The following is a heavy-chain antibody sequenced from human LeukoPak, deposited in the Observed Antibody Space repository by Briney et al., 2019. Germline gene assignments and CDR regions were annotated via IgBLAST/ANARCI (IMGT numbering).Heavy chain of an antibody. D-gene: IGHD3-22*01. Sequence: SETLSLTCSASGASISGYYWSWIRQPPGKGLEWIGYIYYTGSTNYNPSLKSRVTISVDTSKNQFSLKLSSVTAADTALYYCARQQYYYDNSGSWFYYYGMDVWGPGTTVTVSS. CDR3: ARQQYYYDNSGSWFYYYGMDV. J-gene: IGHJ6*02. CDR2: IYYTGST. V-gene: IGHV4-59*08. CDR1: GASISGYY.